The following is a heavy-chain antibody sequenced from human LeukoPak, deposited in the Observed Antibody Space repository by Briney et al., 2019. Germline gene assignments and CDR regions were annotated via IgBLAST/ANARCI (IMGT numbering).Heavy chain of an antibody. CDR2: ISRSGSTK. Sequence: AGGSLRLSCAASGFTFSDYNMRWIRQAPGKGLEWVSSISRSGSTKYYADSVKGRFTISRDNAKNSLYLQMNSLRAEDTAVYYCARPRGCGSSRCNNFDYWGQGTLVTVSS. CDR3: ARPRGCGSSRCNNFDY. V-gene: IGHV3-11*04. CDR1: GFTFSDYN. J-gene: IGHJ4*02. D-gene: IGHD2-2*01.